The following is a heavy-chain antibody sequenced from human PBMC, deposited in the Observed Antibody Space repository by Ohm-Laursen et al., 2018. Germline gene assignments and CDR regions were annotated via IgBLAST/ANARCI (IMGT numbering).Heavy chain of an antibody. CDR2: ISWNSGSI. CDR3: AKAYGSGSYYPPDY. Sequence: SLRLSCSASGFTFDDYAMHWVRQAPGKGLEWVSGISWNSGSIGYADSVKGRFTISRDNAKNSLYLQMNSLRAEDTALYYCAKAYGSGSYYPPDYWGQGTLVTVSS. V-gene: IGHV3-9*01. CDR1: GFTFDDYA. D-gene: IGHD3-10*01. J-gene: IGHJ4*02.